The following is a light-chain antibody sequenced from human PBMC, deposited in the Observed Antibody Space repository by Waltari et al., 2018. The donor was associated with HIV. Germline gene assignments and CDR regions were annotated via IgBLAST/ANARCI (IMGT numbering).Light chain of an antibody. CDR1: HDISTW. V-gene: IGKV1D-16*01. Sequence: DIQMTQSPSSLSASVGDRATITCRASHDISTWLAWYQQKPEKAPKSLIYAASNLQSGVPSRFSGSGSGTDFTLTISSLQPEDFATYYCQQYNAYPLTFGGGTKVEIK. CDR3: QQYNAYPLT. CDR2: AAS. J-gene: IGKJ4*01.